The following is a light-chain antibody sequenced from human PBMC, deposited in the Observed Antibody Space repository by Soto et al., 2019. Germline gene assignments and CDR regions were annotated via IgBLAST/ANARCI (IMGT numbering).Light chain of an antibody. CDR1: SSDVGTYNS. J-gene: IGLJ1*01. Sequence: QSALTQPASVSGSPGQSITISCTGASSDVGTYNSVSWYQQHPGKAPKLMIYDVSKRPSGVSNRFSASKSGNTASLTISGLQAEDEADYYCGSSTGSDTLVFGTGTKLTV. V-gene: IGLV2-14*01. CDR2: DVS. CDR3: GSSTGSDTLV.